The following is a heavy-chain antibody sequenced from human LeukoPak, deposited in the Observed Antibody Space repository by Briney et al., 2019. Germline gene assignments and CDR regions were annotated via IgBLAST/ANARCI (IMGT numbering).Heavy chain of an antibody. J-gene: IGHJ4*02. CDR3: ARRYPYYYGSGSAYKA. Sequence: SETLSLTCAASGGSISSSNWWSWVRQPPGKGLEWIGEIYHSGSTNYNPSLKSRVTISVDTSKNQFSLKLSSVTAADTAVYYCARRYPYYYGSGSAYKAWGQGTLVTVSS. V-gene: IGHV4-4*02. CDR2: IYHSGST. D-gene: IGHD3-10*01. CDR1: GGSISSSNW.